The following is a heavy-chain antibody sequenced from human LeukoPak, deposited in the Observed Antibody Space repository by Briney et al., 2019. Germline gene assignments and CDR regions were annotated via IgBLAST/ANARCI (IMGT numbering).Heavy chain of an antibody. CDR2: IKQDGSEK. CDR3: ARDEPFDSSGYFVFDY. J-gene: IGHJ4*02. D-gene: IGHD3-22*01. V-gene: IGHV3-7*01. CDR1: GFTFSSYW. Sequence: GGSLRLSCAASGFTFSSYWMSWVRPAPGKGLEWVANIKQDGSEKYYVDSVKGRFTISRDNAKNSLYLQMNSLRAEDTAVYYCARDEPFDSSGYFVFDYWGQGTLVTVSS.